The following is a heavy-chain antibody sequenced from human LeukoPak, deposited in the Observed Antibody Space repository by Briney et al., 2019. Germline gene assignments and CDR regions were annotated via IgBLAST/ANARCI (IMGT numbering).Heavy chain of an antibody. V-gene: IGHV4-59*08. CDR2: IYYTGTT. D-gene: IGHD3-16*01. CDR1: GGSISGTYY. CDR3: ARRWVYDKRAFDA. Sequence: PSETLSLTCTVSGGSISGTYYWRWIRQPPGKGLGWIGYIYYTGTTDSNPSLKSRVTISLDTSKNQFSLNLSSVTAADTAVYYCARRWVYDKRAFDAWGQGTMVTVSS. J-gene: IGHJ3*01.